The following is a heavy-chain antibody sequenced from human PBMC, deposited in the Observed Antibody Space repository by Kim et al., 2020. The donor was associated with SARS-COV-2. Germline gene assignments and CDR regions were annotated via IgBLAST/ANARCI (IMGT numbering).Heavy chain of an antibody. V-gene: IGHV4-39*01. J-gene: IGHJ5*02. Sequence: SETLSLTCTVSGGSISSSSYYWGWIRQPPGKGLEWIGSIYYSGSTYYNPSLKSRVTISVDTSKNQFSLKLSSVTAADTAVYYCARHRLGFKKNNWFDPWGQGTLVTVSS. CDR2: IYYSGST. CDR3: ARHRLGFKKNNWFDP. D-gene: IGHD3-10*01. CDR1: GGSISSSSYY.